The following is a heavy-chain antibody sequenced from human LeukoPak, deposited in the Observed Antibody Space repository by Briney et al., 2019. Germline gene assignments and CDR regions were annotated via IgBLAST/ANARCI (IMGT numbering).Heavy chain of an antibody. D-gene: IGHD5-24*01. CDR1: GFTFRTSG. J-gene: IGHJ4*02. V-gene: IGHV3-23*01. CDR2: ISGSGVST. Sequence: PGGSLRLSCAASGFTFRTSGMSWVRQAPGKGLEWVSAISGSGVSTYYADSVKGRFTISRDNSKNTLYLQMNSLRAEDTAVYYCAKSGYNRLDYWGQGTLVTVSS. CDR3: AKSGYNRLDY.